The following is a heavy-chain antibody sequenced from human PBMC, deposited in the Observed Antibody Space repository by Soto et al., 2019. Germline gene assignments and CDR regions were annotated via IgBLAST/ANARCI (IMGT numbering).Heavy chain of an antibody. CDR3: ARIGSRWGGYYYYYGMDV. CDR2: IDWDDDK. V-gene: IGHV2-70*01. J-gene: IGHJ6*02. Sequence: GSGPTLVNPTQTLTLTCTFSGFSLSTSGMCVSWIRQPPGKALEWLALIDWDDDKYYSTSLKTRLTISKDTSKNQVVLTMTNMDPVDTATYYCARIGSRWGGYYYYYGMDVWGQGTTVTVSS. CDR1: GFSLSTSGMC. D-gene: IGHD7-27*01.